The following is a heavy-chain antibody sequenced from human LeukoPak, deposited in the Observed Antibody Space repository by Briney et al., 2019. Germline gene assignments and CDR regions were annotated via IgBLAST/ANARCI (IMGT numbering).Heavy chain of an antibody. CDR2: IRSNSDGGTV. Sequence: GGSLRLSCATSGFTFSNAWMNWVRQAPGKGLEWVGRIRSNSDGGTVDYAAPVKGRFTLSRDDSKTTLYLQMNSLQTEDTAVYYCATDFYDSTWGQGTLVTVSS. D-gene: IGHD3-22*01. CDR1: GFTFSNAW. V-gene: IGHV3-15*07. CDR3: ATDFYDST. J-gene: IGHJ5*02.